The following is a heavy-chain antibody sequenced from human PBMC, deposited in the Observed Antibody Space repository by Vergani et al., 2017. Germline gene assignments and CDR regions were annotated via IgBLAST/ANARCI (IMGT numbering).Heavy chain of an antibody. D-gene: IGHD6-19*01. Sequence: EVQLVESGGGLVQPGGSLRLSCAASGFTFSSYAMSWVRQAPGKGLEWVSVISGSAISTYYADSVKGRFTISRDNSKNTVYLQMNSLRAEDTAVYYCARGHNSGWYEWFDPWGQGTLVTVSS. J-gene: IGHJ5*02. CDR2: ISGSAIST. CDR1: GFTFSSYA. V-gene: IGHV3-23*04. CDR3: ARGHNSGWYEWFDP.